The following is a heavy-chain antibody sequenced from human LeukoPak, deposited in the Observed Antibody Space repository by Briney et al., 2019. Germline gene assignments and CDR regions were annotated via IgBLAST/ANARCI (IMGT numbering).Heavy chain of an antibody. V-gene: IGHV3-21*01. CDR1: GFTFSSYS. Sequence: GGSLRLSCAASGFTFSSYSMNWVRQAPGKGLEWLSSISISCSYIYYADSVKGRFTISRDNAKNSLYLQMNSLRAEDTAVYYCALTGHYYDSSGSFFDYWGQGTLVTVSS. CDR3: ALTGHYYDSSGSFFDY. D-gene: IGHD3-22*01. J-gene: IGHJ4*02. CDR2: ISISCSYI.